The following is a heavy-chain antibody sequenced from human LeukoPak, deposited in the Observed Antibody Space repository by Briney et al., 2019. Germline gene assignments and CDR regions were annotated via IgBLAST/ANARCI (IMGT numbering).Heavy chain of an antibody. CDR2: INHSGST. CDR3: ARGCLATVTPNFDY. D-gene: IGHD4-17*01. Sequence: SETLSLTCTVSGGSIRSSYYYWGWIRQPPGKGLEWIGEINHSGSTNYNPSLKSRVTISVDTSKNQFSLKLSSVTAADTAVYYCARGCLATVTPNFDYWGQGTLVTVSS. CDR1: GGSIRSSYYY. V-gene: IGHV4-39*07. J-gene: IGHJ4*02.